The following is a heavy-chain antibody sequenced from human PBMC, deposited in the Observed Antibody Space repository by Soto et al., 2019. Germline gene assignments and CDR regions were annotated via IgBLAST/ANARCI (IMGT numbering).Heavy chain of an antibody. V-gene: IGHV1-69*01. CDR1: GGTFSSYA. CDR2: IIPIPGTA. CDR3: ACSQGSSNSLEIYYDYYDGRDV. Sequence: QVQLVQSGAEVKKPGSSVKVSCKASGGTFSSYAISWVRQAPGQGLEWMGGIIPIPGTANYAQKFQGRVTITADESTSSAYMELRSLRSEDTAVYYCACSQGSSNSLEIYYDYYDGRDVLGHGTTAPVCS. D-gene: IGHD2-2*01. J-gene: IGHJ6*02.